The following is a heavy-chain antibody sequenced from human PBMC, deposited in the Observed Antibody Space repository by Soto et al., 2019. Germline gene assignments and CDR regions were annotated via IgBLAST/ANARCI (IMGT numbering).Heavy chain of an antibody. J-gene: IGHJ4*02. CDR2: IYYSGST. D-gene: IGHD4-17*01. Sequence: QVQLQESGPGLVKPSETLSLTCTVSGGSISSYYWSWIRQPPGKGLEWIGYIYYSGSTNYNPSLKSRVTISVDTSKNQFSLKLSSVTAADTAVYYCARARDTVTVFVDYWGQGTLVTVSS. CDR1: GGSISSYY. CDR3: ARARDTVTVFVDY. V-gene: IGHV4-59*08.